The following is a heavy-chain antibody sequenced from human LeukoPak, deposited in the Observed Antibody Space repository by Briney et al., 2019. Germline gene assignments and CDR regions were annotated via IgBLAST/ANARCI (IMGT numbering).Heavy chain of an antibody. Sequence: PGRSLRLSCAASGFTFGSYGMPWVRQAPGKGLEWVAVIWYDGSNKYYADSVKGRFTISRDNSKNTLYLQMNSLRAEDTAVYYCATHTLDYGGNARFDYWGQGTLVTVSS. CDR2: IWYDGSNK. CDR3: ATHTLDYGGNARFDY. J-gene: IGHJ4*02. D-gene: IGHD4-23*01. CDR1: GFTFGSYG. V-gene: IGHV3-33*01.